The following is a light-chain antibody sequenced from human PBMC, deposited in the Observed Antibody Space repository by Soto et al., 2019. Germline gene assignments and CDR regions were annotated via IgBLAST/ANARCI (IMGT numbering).Light chain of an antibody. CDR2: GSS. CDR1: QAVGSF. V-gene: IGKV1-6*02. CDR3: LQDVSYPWT. J-gene: IGKJ1*01. Sequence: AIQMTQSPSSLSASVGDRVTITCRASQAVGSFLSWYQQKSGGAPKLLIYGSSVLQAGVSSRFSASGSFTNFTLTLSSLQHEDFATYFCLQDVSYPWTFGQGTKVEI.